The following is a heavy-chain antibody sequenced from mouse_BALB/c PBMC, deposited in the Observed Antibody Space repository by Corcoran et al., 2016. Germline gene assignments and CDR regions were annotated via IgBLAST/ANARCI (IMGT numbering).Heavy chain of an antibody. V-gene: IGHV9-3-1*01. CDR3: AQLGRFAY. CDR1: GYTFTNYG. Sequence: QIQLVQSGPELKKPGETVKISCKASGYTFTNYGMNWVKQAPGKGLKWMGWINTYTGEPTYADDFKGRFAFSLETSASTAYLQINNLKNEDTATYFCAQLGRFAYWGQGTLVTVSA. D-gene: IGHD4-1*02. CDR2: INTYTGEP. J-gene: IGHJ3*01.